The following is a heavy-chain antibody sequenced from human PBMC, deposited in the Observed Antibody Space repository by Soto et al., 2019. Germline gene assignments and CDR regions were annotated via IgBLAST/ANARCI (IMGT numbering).Heavy chain of an antibody. CDR2: IYYSGST. Sequence: LSLTCTVSGGSISSSSYYWGWIRQPPGKGLEWIGSIYYSGSTYYNPSLKSRVTISVDTSKNQFSLKLSSVTAADTAVYYCARHVSYGSDFDYWGQGTLVTVSS. CDR1: GGSISSSSYY. CDR3: ARHVSYGSDFDY. V-gene: IGHV4-39*01. J-gene: IGHJ4*02. D-gene: IGHD5-18*01.